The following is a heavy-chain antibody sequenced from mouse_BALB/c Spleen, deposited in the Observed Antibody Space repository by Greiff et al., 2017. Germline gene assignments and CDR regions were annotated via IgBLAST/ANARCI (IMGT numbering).Heavy chain of an antibody. CDR3: ARYGNYSWFAY. CDR1: GYTFSSYW. CDR2: ILPGSGST. J-gene: IGHJ3*01. D-gene: IGHD2-1*01. V-gene: IGHV1-9*01. Sequence: QVQLQQSGAELMKPGASEKISCKATGYTFSSYWIEWVKQRPGHGLEWIGEILPGSGSTNYNEKFKGKATFTADTSSNTAYMQLSSLTSEDSAVYYCARYGNYSWFAYWGQGTLVTVSA.